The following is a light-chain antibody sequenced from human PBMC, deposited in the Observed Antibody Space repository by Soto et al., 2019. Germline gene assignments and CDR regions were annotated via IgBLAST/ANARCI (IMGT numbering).Light chain of an antibody. Sequence: QSALTQPASVSGSPGQSITISCTGTSSDVGSYNLVSWYQQHPGKAPKLMIYEVSKRPSGVSNRFSGSKSGNTASLTISGLQTEDEADYFCCSYAAITTPVIFGGGTKLT. CDR3: CSYAAITTPVI. V-gene: IGLV2-23*02. CDR1: SSDVGSYNL. CDR2: EVS. J-gene: IGLJ2*01.